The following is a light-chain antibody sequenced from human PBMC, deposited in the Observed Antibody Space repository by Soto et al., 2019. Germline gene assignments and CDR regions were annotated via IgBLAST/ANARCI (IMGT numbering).Light chain of an antibody. CDR3: TSHAGTINLV. CDR2: EVS. V-gene: IGLV2-8*01. J-gene: IGLJ2*01. Sequence: QSALTQPPSASGSPGQSVTISCTGTSSDVGGYNYVSWYQQHPGKAPQLMIYEVSKRPSGVPDRFSGSKSGNTASLTVSGLQAEDEGDYYCTSHAGTINLVFGGGTKLTVL. CDR1: SSDVGGYNY.